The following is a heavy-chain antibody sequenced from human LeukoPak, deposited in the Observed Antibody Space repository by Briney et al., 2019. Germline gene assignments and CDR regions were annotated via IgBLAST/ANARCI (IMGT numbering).Heavy chain of an antibody. CDR3: AKDLIPAADGTYFDY. V-gene: IGHV3-30*02. D-gene: IGHD6-13*01. J-gene: IGHJ4*02. Sequence: GGSLRLSCAASGFTFSSYGMHWVRQAPGKGLEWVSFLQCDGSNKHYADSVKGRFTVSRDNSQNTLYMQMNSLRAEDTAVYYCAKDLIPAADGTYFDYWGQGTLVTVSP. CDR1: GFTFSSYG. CDR2: LQCDGSNK.